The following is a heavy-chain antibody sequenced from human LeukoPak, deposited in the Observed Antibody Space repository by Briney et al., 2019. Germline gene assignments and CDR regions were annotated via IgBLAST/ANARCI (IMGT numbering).Heavy chain of an antibody. CDR2: ISHSGSI. V-gene: IGHV4-34*01. Sequence: SETLSLTCAVYGGSFSGYYWSWIRQSPGKGLEWIGEISHSGSINYTPSLKSRVTLSIDTSKNQFSLKLTSVTAADTAVYYCARGMIDARLQDWGQGTQVTVSS. CDR1: GGSFSGYY. J-gene: IGHJ4*02. D-gene: IGHD3-16*01. CDR3: ARGMIDARLQD.